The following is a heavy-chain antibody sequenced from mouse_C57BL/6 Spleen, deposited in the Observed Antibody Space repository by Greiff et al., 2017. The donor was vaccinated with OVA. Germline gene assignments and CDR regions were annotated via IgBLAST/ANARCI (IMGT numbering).Heavy chain of an antibody. CDR3: ARFDGYYGFAY. CDR1: GYTFTSYW. CDR2: IYPGSGST. D-gene: IGHD2-3*01. V-gene: IGHV1-55*01. J-gene: IGHJ3*01. Sequence: QVHVKQSGAEPVKPGASVKMSCKASGYTFTSYWITWVKQRPGQGLEWIGDIYPGSGSTNYNEKFKSKATLTVDTSSSTAYMQLSSLTSEDSAVYYCARFDGYYGFAYWGQGALVTVSA.